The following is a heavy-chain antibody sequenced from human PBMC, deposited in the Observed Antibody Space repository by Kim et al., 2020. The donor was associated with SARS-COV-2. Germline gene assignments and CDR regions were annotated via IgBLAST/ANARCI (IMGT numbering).Heavy chain of an antibody. V-gene: IGHV1-69*13. D-gene: IGHD6-13*01. J-gene: IGHJ3*02. CDR2: IIPIFGTA. CDR1: GGTFSSYA. CDR3: ARGVEYSSSWLDAVDI. Sequence: SVKVSCKASGGTFSSYAISWVRQAPGQGLEWMGGIIPIFGTANYAQKFQGRVTITADESTSTAYMELSSLRSEDTAVYYCARGVEYSSSWLDAVDIWGQGTMVTVSS.